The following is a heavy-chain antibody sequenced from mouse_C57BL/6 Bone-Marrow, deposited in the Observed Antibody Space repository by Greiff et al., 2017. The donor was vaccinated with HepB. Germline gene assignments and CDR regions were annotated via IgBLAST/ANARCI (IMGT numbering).Heavy chain of an antibody. J-gene: IGHJ4*01. D-gene: IGHD3-2*02. Sequence: VQLVESGAELARPGASVKLSCKASGYTFTSYGISWVKQRTGQGLEWIGEIYPRSGNTYYNEKFKGKATLTADKSSSTAYMALRSLTSEDSAVYFCARSSPSSGYAMDYWGQGTSVTVSS. CDR1: GYTFTSYG. CDR3: ARSSPSSGYAMDY. V-gene: IGHV1-81*01. CDR2: IYPRSGNT.